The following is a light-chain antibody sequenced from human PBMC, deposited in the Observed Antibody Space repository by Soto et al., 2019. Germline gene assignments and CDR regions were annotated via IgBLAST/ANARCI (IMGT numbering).Light chain of an antibody. Sequence: EVVMTQSPATLSVSPGKRAILSCRASQSVSNNLAWYQQKPGQAPRLLIYGASTRATGIPARFSGSGSGTFFSLTINTLQSDDFAVYYCHQYDDWPPFTFGQGTRLDI. CDR2: GAS. CDR3: HQYDDWPPFT. J-gene: IGKJ2*01. V-gene: IGKV3-15*01. CDR1: QSVSNN.